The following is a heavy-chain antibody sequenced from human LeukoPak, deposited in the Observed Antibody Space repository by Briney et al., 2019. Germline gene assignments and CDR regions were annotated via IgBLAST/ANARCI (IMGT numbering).Heavy chain of an antibody. CDR2: INPSGGST. CDR3: ARERNYYDSSGPNAFDI. Sequence: GASVKVSCKASGYTFTGYYMHRVRQAPGQGLEWMGIINPSGGSTSYAQKFQGRVTMTRDTSTSTVYMELSSLRSEDTAVYYCARERNYYDSSGPNAFDIWGQGTMVTVSS. D-gene: IGHD3-22*01. CDR1: GYTFTGYY. V-gene: IGHV1-46*01. J-gene: IGHJ3*02.